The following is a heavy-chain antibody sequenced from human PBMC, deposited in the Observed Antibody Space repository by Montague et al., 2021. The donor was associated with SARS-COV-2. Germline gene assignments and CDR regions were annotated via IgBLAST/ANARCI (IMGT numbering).Heavy chain of an antibody. Sequence: SQRLSFSASGFTFGDYAINWVRQAPGKGLEWVASISGDGATAYYAESVLGRFAISRDNSKNTVLLQMDGLRVKDAAVYYCAKALCSGGFFFESGSDFWGQGTLVTVSS. CDR3: AKALCSGGFFFESGSDF. J-gene: IGHJ4*02. CDR1: GFTFGDYA. V-gene: IGHV3-23*01. D-gene: IGHD2-15*01. CDR2: ISGDGATA.